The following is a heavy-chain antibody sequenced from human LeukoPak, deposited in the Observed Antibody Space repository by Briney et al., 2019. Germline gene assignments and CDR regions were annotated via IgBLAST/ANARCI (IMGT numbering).Heavy chain of an antibody. V-gene: IGHV3-30*02. CDR1: GLTFSTYG. Sequence: GGSLRLSCGAFGLTFSTYGMHWVGQAPGKGLEWVAFIRLVGSNKYYADSVKGRFTISRDNSKNTLYLQMNSLRAEDTAVYYCAKGVVVVPVAIRGYYYYNYMDVWGKGTTVIVSS. CDR2: IRLVGSNK. J-gene: IGHJ6*03. CDR3: AKGVVVVPVAIRGYYYYNYMDV. D-gene: IGHD2-2*02.